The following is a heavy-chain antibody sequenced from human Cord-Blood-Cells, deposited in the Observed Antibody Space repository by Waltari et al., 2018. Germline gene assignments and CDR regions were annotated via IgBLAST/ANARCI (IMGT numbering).Heavy chain of an antibody. CDR3: AKARGSYYA. CDR1: RFTFADYA. Sequence: EVQLVASGGGLVQTGRSLRLSCAASRFTFADYAMHWVRQAPGKGLEWVSGISWNSGSIGYADSVKGRFTISRDNAKNSLYLQMNSLRAEDTALYYCAKARGSYYAWGQGTLVTVSS. J-gene: IGHJ5*02. V-gene: IGHV3-9*01. D-gene: IGHD1-26*01. CDR2: ISWNSGSI.